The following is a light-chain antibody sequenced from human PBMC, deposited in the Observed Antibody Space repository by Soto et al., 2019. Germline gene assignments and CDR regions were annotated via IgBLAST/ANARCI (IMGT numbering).Light chain of an antibody. J-gene: IGLJ1*01. CDR1: SSDVGGYNY. CDR2: DVS. CDR3: SSYTSSTTEV. Sequence: QSALTQPASVSGSPGQSIAICCTGTSSDVGGYNYVSWYQQHPGKAPKLMIYDVSSRPSGVSNRFSGSKSGNTASLTISGLQAGDEADYYCSSYTSSTTEVFGTGTKLTVL. V-gene: IGLV2-14*03.